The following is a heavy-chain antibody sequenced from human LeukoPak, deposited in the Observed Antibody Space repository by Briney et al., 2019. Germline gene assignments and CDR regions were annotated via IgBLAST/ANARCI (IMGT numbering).Heavy chain of an antibody. V-gene: IGHV3-30*18. J-gene: IGHJ3*02. Sequence: PGGSLRLSCGASGFIFSTYDMYWVRQAPGKGLEWVAFISYDGGKTYYVDSVRGRFTISRDNSKNTLYLQMNSLRAEDTAVYYCAKDPNGDYIGTFDIWGQGTMVTVSS. CDR3: AKDPNGDYIGTFDI. D-gene: IGHD4-17*01. CDR1: GFIFSTYD. CDR2: ISYDGGKT.